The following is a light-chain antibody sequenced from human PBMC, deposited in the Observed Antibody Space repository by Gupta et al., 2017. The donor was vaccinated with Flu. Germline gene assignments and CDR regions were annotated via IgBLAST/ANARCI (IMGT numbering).Light chain of an antibody. Sequence: QSALTQPASVSGSPGQSITISCTGTSSDVGGSNYVSWYQQHPGKAPKLIIYDVTNRPSGVSSRFSGSKSGNTASLTISGLEAEDESDYFCCSYTSTNTFYVFGTGTKVTVL. V-gene: IGLV2-14*01. J-gene: IGLJ1*01. CDR3: CSYTSTNTFYV. CDR1: SSDVGGSNY. CDR2: DVT.